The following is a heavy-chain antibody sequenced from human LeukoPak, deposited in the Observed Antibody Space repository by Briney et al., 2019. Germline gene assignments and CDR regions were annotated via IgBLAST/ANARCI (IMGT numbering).Heavy chain of an antibody. D-gene: IGHD6-13*01. CDR2: ISYDGSNK. CDR3: ARGGSSSWSQYNWFDP. V-gene: IGHV3-30*04. J-gene: IGHJ5*02. CDR1: GFTFSSYA. Sequence: GGSLRLSCAASGFTFSSYAMHWVRQAPGKGLEWVAVISYDGSNKYYADSVKGRFTISRDNSKNTLYLQMNSLRAEDTAVYYCARGGSSSWSQYNWFDPWGQGTLVTVSS.